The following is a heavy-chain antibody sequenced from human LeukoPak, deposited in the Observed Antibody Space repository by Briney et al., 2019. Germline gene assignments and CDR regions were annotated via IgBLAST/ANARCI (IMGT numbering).Heavy chain of an antibody. CDR2: ISGSGGST. J-gene: IGHJ4*02. Sequence: GGSLRLSCAASGFTFNSYWMHWVRQAPGKGLEWVSAISGSGGSTYYADSVKGRFTISRDNSKNTLYLQMNSLRAEDTAVYYCAKEGYCSSTSCPTRFDYWGQGTLVTVSS. CDR1: GFTFNSYW. D-gene: IGHD2-2*01. V-gene: IGHV3-23*01. CDR3: AKEGYCSSTSCPTRFDY.